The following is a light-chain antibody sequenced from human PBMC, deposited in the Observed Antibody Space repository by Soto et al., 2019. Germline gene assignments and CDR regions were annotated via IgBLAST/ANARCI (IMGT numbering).Light chain of an antibody. CDR2: AAT. CDR3: QQSYSTPIT. V-gene: IGKV1-39*01. J-gene: IGKJ5*01. Sequence: DIQMTQSPSSLSASVGDRVTITCRASQSINRYLNWYQQKPGRAPKLLIHAATSLHSGVPSRFSGSGSGTDFTLTISSLQPEDFATYYCQQSYSTPITFGQGTRLEIK. CDR1: QSINRY.